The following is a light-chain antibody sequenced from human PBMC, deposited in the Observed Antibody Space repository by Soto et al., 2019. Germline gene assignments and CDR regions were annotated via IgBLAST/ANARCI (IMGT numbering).Light chain of an antibody. Sequence: EIVMTQSPVTLAVSPGERGTLSCRSSQRVSSNVAWYQQKPGQAPRLLIYRVSSSATGIPDRFSGRGSGTEFTVTISSMLYEDYVVYHYKQNNNWSRAWTFGQGTKVDMK. V-gene: IGKV3D-15*01. CDR3: KQNNNWSRAWT. J-gene: IGKJ1*01. CDR2: RVS. CDR1: QRVSSN.